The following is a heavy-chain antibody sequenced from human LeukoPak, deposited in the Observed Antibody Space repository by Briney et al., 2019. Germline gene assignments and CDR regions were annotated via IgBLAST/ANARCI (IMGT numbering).Heavy chain of an antibody. J-gene: IGHJ4*02. Sequence: SSETLSLTCAVYGESFSGYYWSWIRQPPGKGLEWIGEINHSGSTNYNPSLKSRVTISVDTSKNQFSLKLSSVTAADTAVYYCAREEYGDSNFDYWGQGTLVTVSS. CDR3: AREEYGDSNFDY. V-gene: IGHV4-34*01. CDR2: INHSGST. CDR1: GESFSGYY. D-gene: IGHD4-17*01.